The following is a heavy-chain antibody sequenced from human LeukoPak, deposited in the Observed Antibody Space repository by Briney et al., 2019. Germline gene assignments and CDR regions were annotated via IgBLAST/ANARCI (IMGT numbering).Heavy chain of an antibody. CDR1: GFIFRSYG. J-gene: IGHJ6*03. D-gene: IGHD2-15*01. CDR2: ISVSGGST. CDR3: AKRIYCSGGSCYFSYYYYMDV. V-gene: IGHV3-23*01. Sequence: GGSLRLSCSASGFIFRSYGMSWVRQAPGKGLEGVSVISVSGGSTYYPPPVKGRFNISRNNAKKSLYLQMNSLRAEDTAVYYCAKRIYCSGGSCYFSYYYYMDVWGKGTTVTVSS.